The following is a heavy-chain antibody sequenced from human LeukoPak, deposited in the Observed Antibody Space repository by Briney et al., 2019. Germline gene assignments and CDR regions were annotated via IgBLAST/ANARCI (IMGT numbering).Heavy chain of an antibody. Sequence: GGSLRLSCAASGFTFSSYEMNWVRQAPGKGLEWVSSISTSSSYIYYADSVKGRFTISRDNAKNSLYLQMNSLRAEDTAVYYCAELGITMIGGVWGKGTTVTISS. CDR1: GFTFSSYE. CDR3: AELGITMIGGV. D-gene: IGHD3-10*02. J-gene: IGHJ6*04. V-gene: IGHV3-21*01. CDR2: ISTSSSYI.